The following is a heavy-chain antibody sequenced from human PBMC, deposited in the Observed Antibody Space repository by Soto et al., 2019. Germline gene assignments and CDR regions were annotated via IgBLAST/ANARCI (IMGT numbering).Heavy chain of an antibody. J-gene: IGHJ4*02. V-gene: IGHV4-34*01. CDR3: ARAVGSIAARAQDY. CDR1: GGSFSGYY. D-gene: IGHD6-6*01. Sequence: SETLSLTCAVYGGSFSGYYWSWIRQPPGKGLEWIGEINHSGSTNYNPSLKSRVTISVDTSKDQFSLKLSSVTAADTAVYYCARAVGSIAARAQDYWGPGTLVTVSS. CDR2: INHSGST.